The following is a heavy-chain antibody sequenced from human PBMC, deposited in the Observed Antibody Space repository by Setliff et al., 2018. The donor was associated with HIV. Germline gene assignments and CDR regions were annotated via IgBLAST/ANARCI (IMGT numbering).Heavy chain of an antibody. J-gene: IGHJ4*02. CDR2: INHSGST. CDR1: GGSFSGYY. CDR3: ARAKVTGSDY. D-gene: IGHD5-18*01. V-gene: IGHV4-34*01. Sequence: SETLSLTCAVYGGSFSGYYWSWIRQPPGKGLEWIGEINHSGSTNYNPSLKSRVTISVDTSKNQFSLKLSSVTAADTAVYYCARAKVTGSDYWGQGTLVTVSS.